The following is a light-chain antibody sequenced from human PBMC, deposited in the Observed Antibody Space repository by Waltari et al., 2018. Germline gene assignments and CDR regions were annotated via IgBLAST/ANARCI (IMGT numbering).Light chain of an antibody. CDR1: QTINRF. Sequence: DIQLTQSPSSLSASVGARLTITCRASQTINRFLNWYQQKPGKAPKVLIYSASSLQSGVPPRFSGSGSGTDFTLTITSLQPEDFATYYCQQTYSTPWAFGQGTKVEIK. V-gene: IGKV1-39*01. J-gene: IGKJ1*01. CDR2: SAS. CDR3: QQTYSTPWA.